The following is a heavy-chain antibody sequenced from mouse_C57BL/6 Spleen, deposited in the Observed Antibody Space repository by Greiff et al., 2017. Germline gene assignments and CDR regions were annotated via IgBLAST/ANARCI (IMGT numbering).Heavy chain of an antibody. Sequence: VKLMESGAELVKPGASVKMSCKASGYTFTTYPIEWMKQNHGKSLEWIGNFHPYNDDTKYNEKFKGKATLTVEKSSSTVYLELSRLTSDDSAVYYCAIYSNYVGAMDYWGQGTSVTVSS. CDR2: FHPYNDDT. D-gene: IGHD2-5*01. V-gene: IGHV1-47*01. CDR1: GYTFTTYP. J-gene: IGHJ4*01. CDR3: AIYSNYVGAMDY.